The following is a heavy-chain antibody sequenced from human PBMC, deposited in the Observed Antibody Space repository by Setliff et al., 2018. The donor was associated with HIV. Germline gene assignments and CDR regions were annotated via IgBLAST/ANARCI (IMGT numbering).Heavy chain of an antibody. CDR3: AREGKFRYYYYMDV. Sequence: GASVKVSCKASGYTFSTYGISWVRQAPGQGLEWMGWISAYNGNTNYAQKFQGRVTFTRDTSASTAYMELSSLRSEDTAVYYCAREGKFRYYYYMDVWGKGTTVTVSS. CDR2: ISAYNGNT. D-gene: IGHD3-10*01. J-gene: IGHJ6*03. V-gene: IGHV1-18*01. CDR1: GYTFSTYG.